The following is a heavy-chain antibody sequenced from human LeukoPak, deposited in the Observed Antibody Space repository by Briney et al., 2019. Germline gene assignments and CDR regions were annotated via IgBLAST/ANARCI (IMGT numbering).Heavy chain of an antibody. V-gene: IGHV3-49*04. CDR2: IRSKPYGGTA. CDR3: TVQVIPSDKWFDP. Sequence: GGSLRLSCTASGLLFSDYAMTWVRQAPGKGLEWVGFIRSKPYGGTAEYAASVKGRFTISRDDSKTIAYLDMNGLKTEDTAVYHCTVQVIPSDKWFDPWGQGTPVTVSS. J-gene: IGHJ5*02. CDR1: GLLFSDYA. D-gene: IGHD2-21*01.